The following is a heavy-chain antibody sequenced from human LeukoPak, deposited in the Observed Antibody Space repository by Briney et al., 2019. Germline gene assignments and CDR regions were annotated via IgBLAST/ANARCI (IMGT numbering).Heavy chain of an antibody. CDR1: GYTFISYD. V-gene: IGHV1-18*01. D-gene: IGHD2-15*01. J-gene: IGHJ4*02. CDR3: ARGAPGSYCSGGSCPYFDF. CDR2: ISAYNNNT. Sequence: ASVKVSCKASGYTFISYDFSWVRQAPGQGLEWMGWISAYNNNTNYAQKLQGRVTMTSNTSISTAYMEVTSLKSEDTAVYYCARGAPGSYCSGGSCPYFDFWGQGTLATVSS.